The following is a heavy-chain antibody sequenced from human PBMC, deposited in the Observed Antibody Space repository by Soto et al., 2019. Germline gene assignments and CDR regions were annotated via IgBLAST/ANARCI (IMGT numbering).Heavy chain of an antibody. CDR2: ISASGGST. CDR1: GITLSSYA. D-gene: IGHD1-26*01. J-gene: IGHJ4*02. V-gene: IGHV3-23*01. CDR3: AKGQNSGAYRFYFDY. Sequence: GGSLRLSCAASGITLSSYAMSWVRQAPGKGPEWVSGISASGGSTSYADSVKGRFTISRDNSKNTLYLQMNSLRADDTAVYHCAKGQNSGAYRFYFDYWGQGALVTVSS.